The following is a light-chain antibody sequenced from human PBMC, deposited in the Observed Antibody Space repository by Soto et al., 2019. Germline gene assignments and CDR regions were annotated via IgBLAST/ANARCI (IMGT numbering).Light chain of an antibody. CDR3: MQATQFPYT. CDR1: QGLVHSDGNTY. Sequence: DIVMTQTPLSSPVTLGQPASISCRSSQGLVHSDGNTYLSWLQQRPGQPPRLLIYEISNRFSGVPDRFSGSGAGTDFTLKISRVEAEDVGIYYCMQATQFPYTFCQGTKLEIK. V-gene: IGKV2-24*01. J-gene: IGKJ2*01. CDR2: EIS.